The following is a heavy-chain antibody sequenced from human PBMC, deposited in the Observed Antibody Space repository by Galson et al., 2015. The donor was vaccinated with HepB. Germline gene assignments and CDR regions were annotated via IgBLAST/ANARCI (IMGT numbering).Heavy chain of an antibody. CDR2: NGNT. J-gene: IGHJ4*02. Sequence: NGNTNYAQKFQGRVTMTTDTSTSTAYMELRSLRSDDMAVYYCAREGWELSYFDYWGQGSLVTVSS. D-gene: IGHD1-26*01. V-gene: IGHV1-18*03. CDR3: AREGWELSYFDY.